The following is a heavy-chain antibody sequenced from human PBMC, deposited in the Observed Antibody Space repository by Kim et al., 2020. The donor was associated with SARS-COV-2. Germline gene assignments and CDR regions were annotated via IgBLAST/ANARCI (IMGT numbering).Heavy chain of an antibody. V-gene: IGHV3-11*01. CDR3: AREGRWFDP. CDR2: STI. J-gene: IGHJ5*02. Sequence: STIYYADSVKGRVTISRDNAKNSLDLQMNSLRAEDTAVYYCAREGRWFDPWGQGTLVTVSS.